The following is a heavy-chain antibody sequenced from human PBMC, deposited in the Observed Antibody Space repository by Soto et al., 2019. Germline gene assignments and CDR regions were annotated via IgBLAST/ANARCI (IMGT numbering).Heavy chain of an antibody. Sequence: QVQLQASCPGLVKPSGTLALTCAGSNCSITNDNRWSWARQPPGNGLEWIADIYHTGCTNYNPSLKSRAIISIATATNKFSLRLSSVTAADTAVYYWARIWGALAKIAGWFGPWGPGTLVTVSS. CDR3: ARIWGALAKIAGWFGP. CDR2: IYHTGCT. J-gene: IGHJ5*02. D-gene: IGHD5-12*01. CDR1: NCSITNDNR. V-gene: IGHV4-4*02.